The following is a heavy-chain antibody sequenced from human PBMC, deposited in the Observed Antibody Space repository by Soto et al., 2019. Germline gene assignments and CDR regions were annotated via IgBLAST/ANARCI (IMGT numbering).Heavy chain of an antibody. CDR1: GGTFSISNH. CDR2: INPSGGST. Sequence: ASVKVSCKASGGTFSISNHAISWVRQAPGQGLEWMGIINPSGGSTSYAQKFQGRVTMTRDTSTSTVYMELSSLRSEDTAVYYCARESYYDNETQPTNINEAFDIWGQGTMVTVSS. J-gene: IGHJ3*02. V-gene: IGHV1-46*01. D-gene: IGHD3-22*01. CDR3: ARESYYDNETQPTNINEAFDI.